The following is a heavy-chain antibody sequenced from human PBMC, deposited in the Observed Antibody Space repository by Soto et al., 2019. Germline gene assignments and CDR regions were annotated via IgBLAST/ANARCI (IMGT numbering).Heavy chain of an antibody. D-gene: IGHD6-6*01. J-gene: IGHJ6*03. V-gene: IGHV4-34*01. CDR2: INHSGST. Sequence: SETLSLTCAVYGGSFSGYYWSWIRQPPGKGLEWIGEINHSGSTNYNPSLKSRVTISVDTSKSQFSLKLSSVTAADTAVYYCARESSSSQYYYYYMDVWGKGTTVTVSS. CDR1: GGSFSGYY. CDR3: ARESSSSQYYYYYMDV.